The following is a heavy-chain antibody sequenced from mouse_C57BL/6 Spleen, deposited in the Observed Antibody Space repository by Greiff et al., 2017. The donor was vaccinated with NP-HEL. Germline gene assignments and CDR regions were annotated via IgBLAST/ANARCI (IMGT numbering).Heavy chain of an antibody. Sequence: VQLQQSGAELVKPGASVKLSCKASGYTFTSYWMHWVKQRPGQGLEWIGMIHPNSGSTNYNEKFKSKATLTVDKSSSTAYMQLSSLTSEDSAVYYCGIPTGTDAMDYWGQGTSVTVSS. CDR1: GYTFTSYW. D-gene: IGHD4-1*02. V-gene: IGHV1-64*01. CDR3: GIPTGTDAMDY. J-gene: IGHJ4*01. CDR2: IHPNSGST.